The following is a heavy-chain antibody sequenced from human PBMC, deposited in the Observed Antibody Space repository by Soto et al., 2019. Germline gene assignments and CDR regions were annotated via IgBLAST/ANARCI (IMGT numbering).Heavy chain of an antibody. J-gene: IGHJ5*02. CDR3: ARQNYDSSGSNWFDP. Sequence: SDTLSLTCTVSGGSISSGGYYWSWIRQHPGKGLEWIGYIYYSGSTYYNPSLKSRVTISVDTSKNQFSLKLSSVTAADTAVYYCARQNYDSSGSNWFDPWGQGTLVTVSS. V-gene: IGHV4-31*03. CDR1: GGSISSGGYY. CDR2: IYYSGST. D-gene: IGHD3-22*01.